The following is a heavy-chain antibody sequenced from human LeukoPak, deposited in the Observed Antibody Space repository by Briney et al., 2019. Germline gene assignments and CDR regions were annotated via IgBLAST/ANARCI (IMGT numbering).Heavy chain of an antibody. D-gene: IGHD1-26*01. V-gene: IGHV3-7*01. CDR3: ARLSPPQWELLRNYFDY. CDR2: IKQDGSEK. Sequence: PGGSLRLSCAASGFTSSDYWMHWVRQAPGKGLEWVANIKQDGSEKNYVASVKGRFTISRDNAKNSLYLQMNSLRAEDTAVYYCARLSPPQWELLRNYFDYWGQGTLVTVSS. CDR1: GFTSSDYW. J-gene: IGHJ4*02.